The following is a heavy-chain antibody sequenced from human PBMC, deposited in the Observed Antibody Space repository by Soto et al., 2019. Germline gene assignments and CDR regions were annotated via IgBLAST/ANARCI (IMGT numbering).Heavy chain of an antibody. V-gene: IGHV1-18*01. CDR2: ISAYNGNT. D-gene: IGHD1-7*01. Sequence: ASVKVSCKASGYTFTSYGISWVRQAPGQGLEWMGWISAYNGNTHYAQTLQGRVTMTTDTSTSTAYMELNSLRPDDTAMYYCARDGVSSTEYTWNYGTYFDYWGQGALVTVSS. CDR1: GYTFTSYG. J-gene: IGHJ4*02. CDR3: ARDGVSSTEYTWNYGTYFDY.